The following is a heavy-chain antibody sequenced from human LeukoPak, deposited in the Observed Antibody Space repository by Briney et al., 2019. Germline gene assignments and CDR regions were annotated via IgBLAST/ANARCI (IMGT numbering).Heavy chain of an antibody. CDR1: GFTFSSYA. D-gene: IGHD3-22*01. CDR3: AKNGPYYYDSSGYYYFDY. Sequence: GGSLRLSCAASGFTFSSYAMSWVRQAPGKGLEWVSAISGSGGSTYYADSVKGRFTISRDNSKNTLYLRMNSLRAEDTAVYYCAKNGPYYYDSSGYYYFDYWGQGTLVTVSS. CDR2: ISGSGGST. V-gene: IGHV3-23*01. J-gene: IGHJ4*02.